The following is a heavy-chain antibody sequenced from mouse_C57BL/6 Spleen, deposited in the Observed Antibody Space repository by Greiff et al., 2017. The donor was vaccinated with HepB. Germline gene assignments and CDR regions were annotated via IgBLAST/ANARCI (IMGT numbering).Heavy chain of an antibody. D-gene: IGHD2-3*01. CDR1: GFTFSSYA. Sequence: EVQLVESGGGLVKPGGSLKLSCAASGFTFSSYAMSWVRQTPEKRLEWVATISRDNAKNNLYLQMSHLKSEDTAMYYCARDFDGGDYYAMDYWGQGTSVTVSS. J-gene: IGHJ4*01. V-gene: IGHV5-4*01. CDR3: ARDFDGGDYYAMDY.